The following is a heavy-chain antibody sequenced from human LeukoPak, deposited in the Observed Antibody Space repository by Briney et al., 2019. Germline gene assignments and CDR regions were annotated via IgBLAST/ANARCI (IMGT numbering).Heavy chain of an antibody. J-gene: IGHJ4*02. D-gene: IGHD4-17*01. CDR3: AREHYGPDY. CDR2: LYTVGTT. Sequence: GGSLRLSCAASGFTVSSNYMSWVRQAPGKGLEWVSTLYTVGTTYYADSVKGRFTISRDNAKNTLYLQMNSLRAEDTAVYYCAREHYGPDYWGQGTLVTVSS. CDR1: GFTVSSNY. V-gene: IGHV3-53*01.